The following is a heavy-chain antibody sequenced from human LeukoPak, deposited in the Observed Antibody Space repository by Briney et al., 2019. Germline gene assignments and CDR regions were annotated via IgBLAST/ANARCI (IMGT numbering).Heavy chain of an antibody. V-gene: IGHV3-30*02. Sequence: TGGSLRLSCAVSGFTFNSYGMHWVRQAPGKGLEWVTFIRRDGNNKNYADSVKGRFTISRDDSKNTLYLQMNSLRPEDTAVYYCAKVVSGYCATTSCPPDFWGQGTLVTVSS. CDR3: AKVVSGYCATTSCPPDF. J-gene: IGHJ4*02. D-gene: IGHD2-2*01. CDR1: GFTFNSYG. CDR2: IRRDGNNK.